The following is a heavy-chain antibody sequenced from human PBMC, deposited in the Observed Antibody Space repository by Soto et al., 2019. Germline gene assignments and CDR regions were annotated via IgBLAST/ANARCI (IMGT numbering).Heavy chain of an antibody. CDR3: ARERSGLFDY. CDR1: GGSISSGDYY. V-gene: IGHV4-30-4*01. CDR2: IYYSGST. Sequence: PSETLSLTCTVSGGSISSGDYYWSWIRQPPGKGLEWXXYIYYSGSTYYNPSLKSRVTISGDTSKNQFSLKLSSVTAAGTAVYYCARERSGLFDYWGQGTLVTVSS. D-gene: IGHD3-3*01. J-gene: IGHJ4*02.